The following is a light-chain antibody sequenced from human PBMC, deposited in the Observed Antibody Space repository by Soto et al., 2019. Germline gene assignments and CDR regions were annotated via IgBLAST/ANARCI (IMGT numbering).Light chain of an antibody. CDR3: QHSGTR. Sequence: IVLTQSPGTLSLFPGESATLYCRVSQSVNSATVAWYQQRPGQAPRLLLYRASTRAPGVPDRFSGGRAGTDFTLTISTLEPEELAVYYCQHSGTRFGPGTKVEIK. CDR2: RAS. J-gene: IGKJ1*01. CDR1: QSVNSAT. V-gene: IGKV3-20*01.